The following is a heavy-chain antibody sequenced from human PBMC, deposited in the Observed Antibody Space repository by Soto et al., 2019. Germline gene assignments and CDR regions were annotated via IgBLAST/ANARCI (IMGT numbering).Heavy chain of an antibody. CDR1: GFTFSSYG. V-gene: IGHV3-23*01. D-gene: IGHD2-21*01. CDR3: ARDPGDGHYFDY. CDR2: ISNSGSEI. J-gene: IGHJ4*02. Sequence: PGGSLRLSCAASGFTFSSYGMSWVRQAPGKGLEWVSSISNSGSEIFYAASVKGRFTISRDSSKNTLYLEMSSLRPEDTAVYYCARDPGDGHYFDYWGQGALVTVSS.